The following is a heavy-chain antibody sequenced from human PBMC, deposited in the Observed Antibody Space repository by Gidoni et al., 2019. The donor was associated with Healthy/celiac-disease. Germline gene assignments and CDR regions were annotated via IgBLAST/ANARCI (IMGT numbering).Heavy chain of an antibody. Sequence: EVQLLESGGGLVQPGWSLRLSCSASGFTSSSYSMSWVRQAPGKGLEWVSAISGSGGSTYYADSVKGRFTISRDNSKNTLYLQMNSLRAEDTAVYYCAKDFYYDSSGYYTPFDYWGQGTLVTVSS. CDR3: AKDFYYDSSGYYTPFDY. V-gene: IGHV3-23*01. CDR1: GFTSSSYS. D-gene: IGHD3-22*01. CDR2: ISGSGGST. J-gene: IGHJ4*02.